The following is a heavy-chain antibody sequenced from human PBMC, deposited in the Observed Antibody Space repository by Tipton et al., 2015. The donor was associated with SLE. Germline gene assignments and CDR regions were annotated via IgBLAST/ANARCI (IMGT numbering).Heavy chain of an antibody. CDR1: GGTFSTYT. D-gene: IGHD2-15*01. CDR3: ARDSRYCSGGSCLGY. Sequence: QVQLVQSGAEVKKPGSSVKVSCKASGGTFSTYTINWLRQVPGQGLEWMGHIIPFFGSPNYAQKFQGRVTITTDESTSTAFMELSSLRPEDTAVYYCARDSRYCSGGSCLGYWGQGTQVTVSS. CDR2: IIPFFGSP. V-gene: IGHV1-69*01. J-gene: IGHJ4*02.